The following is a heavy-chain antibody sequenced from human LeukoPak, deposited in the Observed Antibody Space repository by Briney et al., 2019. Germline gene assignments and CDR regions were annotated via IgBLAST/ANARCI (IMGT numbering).Heavy chain of an antibody. Sequence: PSETLSLTCGVYGGSLSGFYWNWIRQPPGKGLEWIGEVNPSGRTTYNPSLKSRVSMSLDTSKNQFSLKLSSVTAADTAVYYCARGLKPYCTNGVCYTGDFWGQGTLVTVSP. CDR1: GGSLSGFY. D-gene: IGHD2-8*01. CDR2: VNPSGRT. CDR3: ARGLKPYCTNGVCYTGDF. V-gene: IGHV4-34*01. J-gene: IGHJ4*02.